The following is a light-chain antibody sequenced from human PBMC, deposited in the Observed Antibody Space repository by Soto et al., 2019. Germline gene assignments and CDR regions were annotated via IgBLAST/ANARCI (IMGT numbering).Light chain of an antibody. V-gene: IGKV4-1*01. CDR1: QSVLYSSNNKNY. J-gene: IGKJ2*01. Sequence: DIVMTQSPDSLAVSLGERATINCKSSQSVLYSSNNKNYLAWYQQKPRQPPKLLIYWASTRESGVPGRFSGSGSGTDFALTVSSLQAVDGAVYFCQQYYSTPHTFGQGTKLEIK. CDR2: WAS. CDR3: QQYYSTPHT.